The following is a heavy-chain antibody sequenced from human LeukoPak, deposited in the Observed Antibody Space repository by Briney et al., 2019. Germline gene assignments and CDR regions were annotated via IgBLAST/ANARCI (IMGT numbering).Heavy chain of an antibody. CDR3: ARSRDYGGNRNYFDY. V-gene: IGHV4-59*01. D-gene: IGHD4-23*01. CDR2: IYYSGST. J-gene: IGHJ4*02. Sequence: SETLSLTCPVSGGSISSYYWSWIRQPPGKGLEWIGYIYYSGSTNYNPSLKSRVTISVDTSKNQFSLKLSSVTAADTAVYYCARSRDYGGNRNYFDYWGQGTLVTVSS. CDR1: GGSISSYY.